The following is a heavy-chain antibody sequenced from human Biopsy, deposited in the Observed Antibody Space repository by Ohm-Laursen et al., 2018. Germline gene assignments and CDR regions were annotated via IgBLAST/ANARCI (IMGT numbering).Heavy chain of an antibody. J-gene: IGHJ6*02. Sequence: ASVKVSCKASGFTFSGSAVQWVRQARGQRLEWIGWIVVGSGHTNYAQKFQERVTITRDMSTSTAYMELTSLRSEDTAVYYCAATSTLYYYYYAMDVWDQGTTITVS. CDR2: IVVGSGHT. V-gene: IGHV1-58*01. CDR3: AATSTLYYYYYAMDV. CDR1: GFTFSGSA.